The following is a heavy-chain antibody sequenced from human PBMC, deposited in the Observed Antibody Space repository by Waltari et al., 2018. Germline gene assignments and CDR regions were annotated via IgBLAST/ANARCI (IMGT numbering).Heavy chain of an antibody. J-gene: IGHJ4*02. V-gene: IGHV3-23*01. CDR1: GFTFSDTA. CDR2: ITGSGDST. CDR3: AKDWRRSLEYLDWLLFALDD. D-gene: IGHD3-3*02. Sequence: EVQLLESGGGLVQPGGSLRLAWAASGFTFSDTAITWVRQSPGKGLEWVSAITGSGDSTYYAESLKGRFTVSRDKSKNTLYLQMNSLTVEDTAVYYCAKDWRRSLEYLDWLLFALDDWGQGTLVTVSS.